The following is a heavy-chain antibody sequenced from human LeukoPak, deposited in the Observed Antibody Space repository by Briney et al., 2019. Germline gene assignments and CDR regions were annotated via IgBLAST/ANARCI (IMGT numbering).Heavy chain of an antibody. D-gene: IGHD2-21*01. Sequence: GGSLRLSCAASGFTFDDYDMSWVRQAPGKGLEWVANIKPGGSVQDIVDSVRGRFIISRDYANNLSYKQMNSIEVDATVIYCWAKEKLNVAKIFDNWGQRIPVTVS. CDR1: GFTFDDYD. CDR2: IKPGGSVQ. J-gene: IGHJ4*02. CDR3: AKEKLNVAKIFDN. V-gene: IGHV3-7*01.